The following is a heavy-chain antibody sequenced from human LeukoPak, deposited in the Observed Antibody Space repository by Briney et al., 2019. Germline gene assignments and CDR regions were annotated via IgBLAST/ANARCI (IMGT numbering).Heavy chain of an antibody. V-gene: IGHV3-48*04. J-gene: IGHJ4*02. Sequence: PGGSLRLSCAASGFTFSSYSMNWVRQAPGKGLEWVSSISSSGSTIYYADSVKGRFTISRDNAKNSLYLQMNSLRAEDTAVYYCARSYDVNLDYWGQGTLVTVSS. D-gene: IGHD1-1*01. CDR3: ARSYDVNLDY. CDR1: GFTFSSYS. CDR2: ISSSGSTI.